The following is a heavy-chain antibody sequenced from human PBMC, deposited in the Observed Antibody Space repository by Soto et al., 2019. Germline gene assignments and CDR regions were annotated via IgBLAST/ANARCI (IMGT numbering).Heavy chain of an antibody. D-gene: IGHD4-4*01. CDR1: GGSISSSSYY. V-gene: IGHV4-39*01. Sequence: QLQLQESGPGLVKPSETLSLTCTVSGGSISSSSYYWGWIRQPPGKGLERIGSIYYSGSTYYNPSLKSRVTISVDTSKNQFSLKLSSVTAADTAVYYCASPFTVTTPYYYYGMDVWGQGTTVTVSS. CDR2: IYYSGST. J-gene: IGHJ6*02. CDR3: ASPFTVTTPYYYYGMDV.